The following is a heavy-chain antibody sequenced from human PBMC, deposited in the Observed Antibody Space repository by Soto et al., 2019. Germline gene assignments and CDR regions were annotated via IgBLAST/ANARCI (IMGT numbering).Heavy chain of an antibody. CDR2: ISAYNGNT. Sequence: ASVKVSCKASGYTFTSYGISWVRQAPGQGLEWMGWISAYNGNTNYAQKLQGRVTMTTDKSTSTAYMELSSLRSEDTAVYYCASGFRSSSCDYWGQGTLVTVSS. J-gene: IGHJ4*02. CDR3: ASGFRSSSCDY. CDR1: GYTFTSYG. D-gene: IGHD6-13*01. V-gene: IGHV1-18*01.